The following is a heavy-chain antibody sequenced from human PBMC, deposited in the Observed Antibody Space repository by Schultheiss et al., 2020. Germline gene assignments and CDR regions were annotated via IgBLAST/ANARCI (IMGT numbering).Heavy chain of an antibody. CDR1: GGSISSYY. J-gene: IGHJ6*02. CDR2: IYYSGSA. V-gene: IGHV4-59*01. Sequence: SETLSLTCTVSGGSISSYYWSWIRQPPGKGLEWIGYIYYSGSANYNASLKSRVTISVDTSKNQFSLKLSSVTAADTAVYYCARGENKRYYYYGMDVWGQGTLVTVSS. CDR3: ARGENKRYYYYGMDV.